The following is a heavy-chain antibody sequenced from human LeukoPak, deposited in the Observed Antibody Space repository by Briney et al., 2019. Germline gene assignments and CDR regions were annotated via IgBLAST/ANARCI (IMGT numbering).Heavy chain of an antibody. V-gene: IGHV3-49*04. J-gene: IGHJ6*03. CDR2: IRSKAYGGTT. CDR1: GFTFGDYA. Sequence: PGRSLRLSCTASGFTFGDYAMSWVRQAPGKGLEWVGFIRSKAYGGTTEYAASVKGRFTISRDDSKSIAYLQMNSLKTEDTAVYYCTRVAYNWKLRNPAPYYYYYMDVWGKGATVTISS. CDR3: TRVAYNWKLRNPAPYYYYYMDV. D-gene: IGHD1-1*01.